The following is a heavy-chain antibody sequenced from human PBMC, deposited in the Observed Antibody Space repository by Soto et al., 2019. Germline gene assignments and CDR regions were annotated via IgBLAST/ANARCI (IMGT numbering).Heavy chain of an antibody. CDR2: ISYDGSNK. CDR3: AKDLWDIVVVVAATPPVHYGMDV. J-gene: IGHJ6*02. V-gene: IGHV3-30*18. D-gene: IGHD2-15*01. CDR1: GFTFSSYW. Sequence: GGSLRLSCAASGFTFSSYWMHWVRQAPGKGLEWVAVISYDGSNKYYADSVKGRFTISRDNSKNTLYLQMNSLRAGDTAVYYCAKDLWDIVVVVAATPPVHYGMDVWGQGTTVTVSS.